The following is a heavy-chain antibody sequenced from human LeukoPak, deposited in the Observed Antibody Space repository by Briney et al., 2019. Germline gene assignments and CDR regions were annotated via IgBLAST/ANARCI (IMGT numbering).Heavy chain of an antibody. CDR3: AREDYYGSGSYTAPRY. V-gene: IGHV3-7*01. D-gene: IGHD3-10*01. J-gene: IGHJ4*02. Sequence: GGSLRLSCAASGFTFSSYWMSWVRQAPGKGPEWVANIKQDGSEKYYVDSVKGRFTISRDNAKNSLYLQMNSLRAEDTAVYYCAREDYYGSGSYTAPRYWGQGTLVTVSS. CDR2: IKQDGSEK. CDR1: GFTFSSYW.